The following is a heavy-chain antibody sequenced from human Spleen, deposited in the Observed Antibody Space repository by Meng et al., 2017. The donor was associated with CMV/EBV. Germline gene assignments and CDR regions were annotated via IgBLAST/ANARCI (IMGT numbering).Heavy chain of an antibody. CDR2: ITGDSTYK. V-gene: IGHV3-21*01. CDR3: ARDSDEYDFWSVYYTDAFDF. CDR1: GFTFGSHS. Sequence: GGSLRLSCAASGFTFGSHSMNWVRQAPGKGLEWVSSITGDSTYKHYADSLKGRFTISRHNAKNPRYLQMNRLRAEDTAVYYCARDSDEYDFWSVYYTDAFDFWGQGTMVTVSS. D-gene: IGHD3-3*01. J-gene: IGHJ3*01.